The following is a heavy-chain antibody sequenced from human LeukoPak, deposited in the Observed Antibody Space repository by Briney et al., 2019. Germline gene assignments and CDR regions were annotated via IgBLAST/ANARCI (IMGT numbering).Heavy chain of an antibody. CDR3: AKEAGYSYGYNWFDP. J-gene: IGHJ5*02. CDR2: ITGNGGGT. V-gene: IGHV3-23*01. CDR1: GFSFSSYA. Sequence: PGGSLRLSCVASGFSFSSYAMSWVRQAPGKGLEWVSVITGNGGGTFCADSVKGRFTISRDNSKNTLYLQMKSLRAEDTAVYYCAKEAGYSYGYNWFDPWGQGTLVTVSP. D-gene: IGHD5-18*01.